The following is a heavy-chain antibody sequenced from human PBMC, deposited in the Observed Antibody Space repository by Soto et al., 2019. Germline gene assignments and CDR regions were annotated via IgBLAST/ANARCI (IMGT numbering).Heavy chain of an antibody. Sequence: GGSLRLSCAASGFTFSNAWMSWVRQAPGKGLEWVGRIKSKTDGGTTDYAAPVKGRFTISRDDSKNTLYLQMNSLKTEDTAVYYCTTGPEYSGYDLKPPYYYYYMDVWGKGTTVTVSS. V-gene: IGHV3-15*01. D-gene: IGHD5-12*01. CDR2: IKSKTDGGTT. CDR1: GFTFSNAW. J-gene: IGHJ6*03. CDR3: TTGPEYSGYDLKPPYYYYYMDV.